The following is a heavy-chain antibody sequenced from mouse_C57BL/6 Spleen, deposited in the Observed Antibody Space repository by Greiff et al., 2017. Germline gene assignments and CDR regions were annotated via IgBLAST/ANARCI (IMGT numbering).Heavy chain of an antibody. V-gene: IGHV7-1*01. CDR1: GFTFSDFY. CDR3: ARDARYDYNWYFDV. D-gene: IGHD2-4*01. CDR2: SRNKANDYTT. Sequence: EVQRVESGGGLVQSGRSLRLSCATSGFTFSDFYMEWVRQAPGKGLEWIAASRNKANDYTTEYSASVKGRFIVSRDTSQSILYLQMNALRAEDTAIYYCARDARYDYNWYFDVWGTGTTVTVSS. J-gene: IGHJ1*03.